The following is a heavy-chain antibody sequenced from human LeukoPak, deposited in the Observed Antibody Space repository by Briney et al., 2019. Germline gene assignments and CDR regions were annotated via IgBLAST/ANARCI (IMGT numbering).Heavy chain of an antibody. D-gene: IGHD6-6*01. J-gene: IGHJ4*02. Sequence: GGSLRLSCAVSGFTFSSYSMNWVRQAPGKGLEWVSSISSSSSYIYYADSVKGRFTISRDNARNSLYLQMNSLRAEDTAVYYCARSYSSSDEFDYWGQGTLVTVSS. V-gene: IGHV3-21*01. CDR1: GFTFSSYS. CDR3: ARSYSSSDEFDY. CDR2: ISSSSSYI.